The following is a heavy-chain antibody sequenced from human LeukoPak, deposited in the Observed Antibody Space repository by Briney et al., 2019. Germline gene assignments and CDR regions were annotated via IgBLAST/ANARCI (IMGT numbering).Heavy chain of an antibody. Sequence: PGGSLRLSCAASGFTFHTYAMTWVRQAPGNGLEWVSAISGSGGNTYYTDSVKGRFTISRDASKNTLYLQMNNLRAEDTAVYYCARNLNRGNYYYFDYWGQGTLVTVSS. J-gene: IGHJ4*02. CDR3: ARNLNRGNYYYFDY. CDR1: GFTFHTYA. CDR2: ISGSGGNT. V-gene: IGHV3-23*01. D-gene: IGHD1-26*01.